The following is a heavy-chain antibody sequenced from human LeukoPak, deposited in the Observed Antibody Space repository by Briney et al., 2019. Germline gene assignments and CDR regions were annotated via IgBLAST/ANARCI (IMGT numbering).Heavy chain of an antibody. Sequence: SETLSLTCTVSGGSISSYYWSWIRQPAGKGLEWIWRIYANGRTNYNPSLKSRVTMSVDTSKNQFSLKVTSVTAADTAVYYCAKGGIAAEDYGMDVWGQGTTVIVSS. CDR3: AKGGIAAEDYGMDV. CDR1: GGSISSYY. J-gene: IGHJ6*02. CDR2: IYANGRT. V-gene: IGHV4-4*07. D-gene: IGHD6-13*01.